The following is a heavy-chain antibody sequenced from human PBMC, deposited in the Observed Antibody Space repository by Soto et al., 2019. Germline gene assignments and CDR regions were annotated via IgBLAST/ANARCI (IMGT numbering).Heavy chain of an antibody. CDR1: GFTFSSYA. CDR2: ISYDGSNK. CDR3: ARDCFTVGMTGGSSSWYGSWFDP. V-gene: IGHV3-30-3*01. Sequence: PGGSLRLSCAASGFTFSSYAMHWVRQAPGKGLEWVAVISYDGSNKYYADSVKGRFTISRDDSKKTLYLQMNSLRAEDTAVYYCARDCFTVGMTGGSSSWYGSWFDPWGQGTLVTVSS. D-gene: IGHD6-13*01. J-gene: IGHJ5*02.